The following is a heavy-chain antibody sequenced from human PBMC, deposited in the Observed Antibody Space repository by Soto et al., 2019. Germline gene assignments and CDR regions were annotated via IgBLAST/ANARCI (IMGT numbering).Heavy chain of an antibody. CDR2: IDHDGPT. CDR3: VRDSHGDY. J-gene: IGHJ4*02. V-gene: IGHV3-74*01. Sequence: EVQLVESGGGLVQPGGSLRLSCAGSGFTFSNYWMHWVRQAPGKGLEWVSRIDHDGPTDYADSVRGRFTISRDNAENTLYLQMNRLRPEDTAVYYCVRDSHGDYWGQGTLVTVFS. CDR1: GFTFSNYW.